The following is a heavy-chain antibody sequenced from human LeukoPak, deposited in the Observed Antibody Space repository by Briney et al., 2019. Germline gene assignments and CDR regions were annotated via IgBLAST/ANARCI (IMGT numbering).Heavy chain of an antibody. D-gene: IGHD3-10*01. CDR1: GGTFSSYA. CDR3: ASTYGSGLYYFDY. J-gene: IGHJ4*02. Sequence: ASVKVSCKASGGTFSSYAISWVRQAPGQGLEWMGWINPNSGGTNYAQKFQGRVTMTRDTSISTAYMELSRLRSDDTAVYYCASTYGSGLYYFDYWGQGTLVTVSS. CDR2: INPNSGGT. V-gene: IGHV1-2*02.